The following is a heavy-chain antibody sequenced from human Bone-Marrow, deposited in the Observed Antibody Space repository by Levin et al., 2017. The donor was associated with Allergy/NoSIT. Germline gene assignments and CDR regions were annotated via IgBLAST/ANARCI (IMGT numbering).Heavy chain of an antibody. Sequence: GGSLRLSCVASGFTFSGYAMSWVRQVPGKGLEWVSVVSSTGLSTYYADSVKGRFTISRDDSRNTVHLQMNSLRAEDTAVYYCAKDVPGPYTTKDYFDHWGQGTRVTVSS. CDR3: AKDVPGPYTTKDYFDH. CDR2: VSSTGLST. V-gene: IGHV3-23*01. J-gene: IGHJ4*02. CDR1: GFTFSGYA. D-gene: IGHD2-2*02.